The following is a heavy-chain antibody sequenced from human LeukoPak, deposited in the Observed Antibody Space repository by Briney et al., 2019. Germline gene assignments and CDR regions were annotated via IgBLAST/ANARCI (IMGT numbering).Heavy chain of an antibody. Sequence: GGSLRLSCAASGFTFSSYGMHWVRQAPGKGLEWVAVIWYDGSNKYYADSVKGRFTISRDNSKNTLYLQMNSLRAEDTAVYYCAKIGVRLWLLDYYYYMDVWGKGTTVTVSS. CDR1: GFTFSSYG. V-gene: IGHV3-33*06. D-gene: IGHD5-18*01. CDR3: AKIGVRLWLLDYYYYMDV. CDR2: IWYDGSNK. J-gene: IGHJ6*03.